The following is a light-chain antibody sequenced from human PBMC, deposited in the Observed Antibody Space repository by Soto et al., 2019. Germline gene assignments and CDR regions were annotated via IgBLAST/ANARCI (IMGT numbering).Light chain of an antibody. V-gene: IGKV3-20*01. CDR2: GVS. J-gene: IGKJ2*01. CDR1: PSVSSSY. Sequence: EIVLTQSPCTLSLSPGESATLSCRASPSVSSSYLAWYQQKPGQTPRLPIYGVSSRATGIPDRFSGSGSGTDFPLTISRLEPEDFAVYDCQQFGSSPPYTFGQGTKLEIK. CDR3: QQFGSSPPYT.